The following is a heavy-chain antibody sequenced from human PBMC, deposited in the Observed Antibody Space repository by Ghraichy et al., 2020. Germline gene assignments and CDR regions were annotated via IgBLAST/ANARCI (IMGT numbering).Heavy chain of an antibody. V-gene: IGHV3-30*04. J-gene: IGHJ4*02. CDR1: GFTFSSYA. D-gene: IGHD6-13*01. CDR3: ARVKGGQQLGSFDY. Sequence: GESLNISCAASGFTFSSYAMHWVRQAPGKGLEWVAVISYDGSNKYYADSVKGRFTISRDNSKNTLYLQMNSLRAEDTAVYYCARVKGGQQLGSFDYWGQGTLVTVSS. CDR2: ISYDGSNK.